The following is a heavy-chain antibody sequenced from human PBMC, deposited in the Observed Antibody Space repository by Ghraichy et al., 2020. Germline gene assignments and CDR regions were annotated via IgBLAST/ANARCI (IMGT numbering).Heavy chain of an antibody. D-gene: IGHD6-13*01. Sequence: TLSLTCTVSGGSISSSSYYWGWIRQPPGKGLEWIGSIYYSGSTYYNPSLKSRVTISVDTSKNQFSLKLSSVTAADTAVYYCARGQLVDLHFDYWGQGTLVTVSS. J-gene: IGHJ4*02. CDR3: ARGQLVDLHFDY. CDR1: GGSISSSSYY. V-gene: IGHV4-39*01. CDR2: IYYSGST.